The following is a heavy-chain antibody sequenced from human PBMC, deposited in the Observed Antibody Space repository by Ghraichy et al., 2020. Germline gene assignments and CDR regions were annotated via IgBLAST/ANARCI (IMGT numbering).Heavy chain of an antibody. V-gene: IGHV4-59*08. CDR3: ARHGALTGQRSWYFDL. J-gene: IGHJ2*01. D-gene: IGHD3-9*01. CDR2: IYYSGST. Sequence: SETLSLTCTVSGGSISSYYWSWIRQPPGKGLEWIGYIYYSGSTNYNPSLKSRVTISVDTSKNQFSLKLSSVTAADTAVYYCARHGALTGQRSWYFDLWGRGTLVTVSS. CDR1: GGSISSYY.